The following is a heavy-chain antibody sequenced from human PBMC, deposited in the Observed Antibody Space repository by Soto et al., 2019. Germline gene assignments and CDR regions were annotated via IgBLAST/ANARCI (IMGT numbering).Heavy chain of an antibody. D-gene: IGHD6-13*01. V-gene: IGHV4-59*01. CDR2: IHHSGST. J-gene: IGHJ4*02. CDR1: GGPINTYY. CDR3: ARYRREAVAGYTLDN. Sequence: SETLSLTCAVSGGPINTYYWSWVRQPPGKGLEWIGNIHHSGSTNYNHALNSRVTISIDTSKNKLSLWLNSVTAADTAVYYCARYRREAVAGYTLDNWGQGMLVTVSS.